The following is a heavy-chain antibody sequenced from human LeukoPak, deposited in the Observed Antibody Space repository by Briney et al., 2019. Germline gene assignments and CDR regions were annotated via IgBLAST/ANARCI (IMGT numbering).Heavy chain of an antibody. CDR3: AKDVRIAVTWFDY. J-gene: IGHJ4*02. V-gene: IGHV3-30*18. CDR1: GFTFSSYA. CDR2: ISYDGSSK. D-gene: IGHD6-19*01. Sequence: GGSLRLSCAASGFTFSSYAMSWVRQAPGKGLEWVAVISYDGSSKYYADSVMGRFTISRDNSKNTLYLQMNSLRAEDTAVYYCAKDVRIAVTWFDYWGQGTLVTVSS.